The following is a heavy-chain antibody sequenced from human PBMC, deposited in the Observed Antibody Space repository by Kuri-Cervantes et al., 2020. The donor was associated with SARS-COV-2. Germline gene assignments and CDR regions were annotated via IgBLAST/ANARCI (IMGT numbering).Heavy chain of an antibody. Sequence: GGSLRLSCAASRFTFSSYGMHWVRQAPGKGREWVAVIWYDGSNKYYADSVKGRFTISRDDSKNTLYLQMNSLRAEDTAVYYCARELYSNPYYYYGMDVWGQGTTVTVSS. CDR2: IWYDGSNK. D-gene: IGHD4-11*01. CDR1: RFTFSSYG. V-gene: IGHV3-33*08. CDR3: ARELYSNPYYYYGMDV. J-gene: IGHJ6*02.